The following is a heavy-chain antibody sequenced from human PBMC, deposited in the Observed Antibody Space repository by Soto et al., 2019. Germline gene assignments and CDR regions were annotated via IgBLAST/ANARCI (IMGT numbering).Heavy chain of an antibody. V-gene: IGHV4-39*01. D-gene: IGHD2-15*01. J-gene: IGHJ4*02. CDR2: IYYSGST. CDR3: ASLLGYCSGGSCYSDY. CDR1: GGSISSSSYY. Sequence: SETLSLTCTVSGGSISSSSYYWGWIRQPPGKGLEWIGSIYYSGSTYYNPSLKSRVTISVDTSKNQFSLKLSSVTAADTALFYCASLLGYCSGGSCYSDYWGQGTLVTVSS.